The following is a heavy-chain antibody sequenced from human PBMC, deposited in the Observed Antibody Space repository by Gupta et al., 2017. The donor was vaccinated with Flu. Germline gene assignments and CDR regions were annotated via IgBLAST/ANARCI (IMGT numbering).Heavy chain of an antibody. CDR2: LGGSGVDT. J-gene: IGHJ3*01. D-gene: IGHD5-12*01. V-gene: IGHV3-23*01. Sequence: EVQLLESGGGLVQPGGSLRVSCAASGFTFHSYAMSWVRQVPGKGLEWVASLGGSGVDTYYADPVKGRFTVSRDVFKKMVYLEMSSLRAEDTAVYYCAKSGEWLPRAFDVWGRGTLVTVSS. CDR1: GFTFHSYA. CDR3: AKSGEWLPRAFDV.